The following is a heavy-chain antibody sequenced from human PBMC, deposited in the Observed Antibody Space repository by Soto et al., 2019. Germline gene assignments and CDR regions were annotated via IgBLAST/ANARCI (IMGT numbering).Heavy chain of an antibody. J-gene: IGHJ6*02. CDR3: AVSGSGSTGGYYYYGMDV. CDR1: GYTFTSYG. CDR2: ISAYNGNT. Sequence: GASVKVSCKASGYTFTSYGISWVRQAPGQGLEWMGWISAYNGNTNYAQKLQGRVTMTTDTSTSTAYMELRSLRSDDTAVYYCAVSGSGSTGGYYYYGMDVWGQGTTVTVSS. V-gene: IGHV1-18*04. D-gene: IGHD3-10*01.